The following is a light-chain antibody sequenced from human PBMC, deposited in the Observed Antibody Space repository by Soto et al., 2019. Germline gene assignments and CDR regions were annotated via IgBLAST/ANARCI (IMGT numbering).Light chain of an antibody. CDR1: QGISNY. Sequence: DLPMTQSPSSLSASVGDRVTITCRASQGISNYLAWYQQKPGKVPKLLISDAYTLQSGVPSRFSGSGSGTDFTLTISSLQPEDVATYYCQNYKSAPLLTFGPGTKVDLK. J-gene: IGKJ3*01. CDR3: QNYKSAPLLT. V-gene: IGKV1-27*01. CDR2: DAY.